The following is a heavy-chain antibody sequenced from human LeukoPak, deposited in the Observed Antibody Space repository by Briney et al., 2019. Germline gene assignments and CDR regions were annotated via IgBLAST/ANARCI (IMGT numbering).Heavy chain of an antibody. Sequence: ASVKVSCKASGYTFTNYDINWVRQATGQGLEWMGWMNPNSGNTGYAQEFQGRVTMTRNTSISTAYMELNSLTSEDTAVYYCASDTSHTGGYYYREDAFDVWGQGTMVTVSS. CDR1: GYTFTNYD. CDR3: ASDTSHTGGYYYREDAFDV. J-gene: IGHJ3*01. D-gene: IGHD3-22*01. CDR2: MNPNSGNT. V-gene: IGHV1-8*01.